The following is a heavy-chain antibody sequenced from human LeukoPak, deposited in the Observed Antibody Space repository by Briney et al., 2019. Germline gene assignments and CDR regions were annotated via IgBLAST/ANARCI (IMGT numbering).Heavy chain of an antibody. J-gene: IGHJ4*02. Sequence: PGGSLRLSCAASGFSFSTYSMTWVRQAPGKGLGWVSSISGTSNYIYYADSVKGRFTISRDNAKNSLYLQMNSLRAEDTAVYYCARVEAYYDSSGYSAWDYWGQGTLVTVSS. D-gene: IGHD3-22*01. CDR1: GFSFSTYS. V-gene: IGHV3-21*01. CDR3: ARVEAYYDSSGYSAWDY. CDR2: ISGTSNYI.